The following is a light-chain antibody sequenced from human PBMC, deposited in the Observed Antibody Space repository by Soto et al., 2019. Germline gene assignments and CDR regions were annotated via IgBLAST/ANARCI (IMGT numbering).Light chain of an antibody. CDR1: NDIENKG. CDR3: QSYDSSLSGWV. J-gene: IGLJ3*02. Sequence: ELTQPPSVSVAPGQTARITCGGNDIENKGVHWYQQLPGTAPKLLIYGNSNRPSGVPDRFSGSKSGTSASLAITGLQAEDEADYYCQSYDSSLSGWVFGGGTKLTVL. V-gene: IGLV1-40*01. CDR2: GNS.